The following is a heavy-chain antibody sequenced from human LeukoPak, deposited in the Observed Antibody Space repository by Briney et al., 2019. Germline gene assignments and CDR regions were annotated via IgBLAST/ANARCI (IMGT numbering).Heavy chain of an antibody. Sequence: GASVKVSRKASGYTFTSYDINWVRQATGQGLEWMGWMNPNSGNTGYAQKFQGRVTMTRNTSISTAYMELSSLRSEDTAVYYCARGPFGYNYYYYMDVWGKGTTATVSS. J-gene: IGHJ6*03. V-gene: IGHV1-8*01. CDR2: MNPNSGNT. CDR1: GYTFTSYD. D-gene: IGHD3-10*01. CDR3: ARGPFGYNYYYYMDV.